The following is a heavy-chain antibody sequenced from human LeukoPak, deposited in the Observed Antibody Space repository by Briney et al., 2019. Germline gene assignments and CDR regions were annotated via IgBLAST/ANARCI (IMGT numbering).Heavy chain of an antibody. CDR1: GFTFSSYS. V-gene: IGHV3-21*01. CDR3: ARYYYDSSGYYFYYYYYYMDV. Sequence: GGSLRLSCAASGFTFSSYSMNWVRQAPGKGLEWVSSISSSSSYIYYADSVKGRFTISRDNAKNSLYLQMNSLRAEDTAVYYCARYYYDSSGYYFYYYYYYMDVWGKGTTVTVSS. D-gene: IGHD3-22*01. J-gene: IGHJ6*03. CDR2: ISSSSSYI.